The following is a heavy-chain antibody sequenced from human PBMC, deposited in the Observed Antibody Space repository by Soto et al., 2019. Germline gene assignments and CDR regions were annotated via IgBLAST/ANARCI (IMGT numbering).Heavy chain of an antibody. V-gene: IGHV3-11*04. CDR2: ISSSSSTR. Sequence: PGGSLRLSCAASGFTFSDYYMSWIRQAPGKGLELVSYISSSSSTRYYADSVKGRFTISRDNAKNTLYLDMNSLRVEDTAVYYCARGHGRLEPVYWGQGALVTVS. D-gene: IGHD1-1*01. CDR3: ARGHGRLEPVY. CDR1: GFTFSDYY. J-gene: IGHJ4*02.